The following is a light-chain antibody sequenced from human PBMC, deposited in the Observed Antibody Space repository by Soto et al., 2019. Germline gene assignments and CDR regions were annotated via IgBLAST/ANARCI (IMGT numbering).Light chain of an antibody. CDR1: QIVSSTY. V-gene: IGKV3-20*01. J-gene: IGKJ2*01. CDR2: DAS. CDR3: QQYGTSPPVYT. Sequence: EMVLTQSPGTLSLSPGARATLSCRASQIVSSTYLAWYQQKPGQAPRLLIYDASSRATGIPDRFSGSGSGTDFTLTISRLEPEDFAVYYCQQYGTSPPVYTFGQGTKLELK.